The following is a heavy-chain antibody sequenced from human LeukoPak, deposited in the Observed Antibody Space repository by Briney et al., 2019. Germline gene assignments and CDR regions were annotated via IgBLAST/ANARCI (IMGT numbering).Heavy chain of an antibody. CDR2: ISGSGGST. CDR1: GFTFSSYA. CDR3: AKTRYDYGDYGN. J-gene: IGHJ4*02. Sequence: GGSLRLSCAAPGFTFSSYAMSWVRQAPGKGLGWVSAISGSGGSTYYADSVKGRFTISRDNSKNTLYLQMNSLRAEDTAVYYCAKTRYDYGDYGNWGQGTLVTVSS. V-gene: IGHV3-23*01. D-gene: IGHD4-17*01.